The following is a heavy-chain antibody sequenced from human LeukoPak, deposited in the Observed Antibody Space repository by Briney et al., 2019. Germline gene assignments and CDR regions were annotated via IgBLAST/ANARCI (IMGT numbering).Heavy chain of an antibody. CDR3: ARDYDYGDYRGFDP. CDR1: GYTFIKYD. J-gene: IGHJ5*02. V-gene: IGHV1-18*01. Sequence: ASVKVSCKASGYTFIKYDINWVRQAPGQGLEWMGWISAYNGNTYFAQKFQGRVTMTTDTSTSTAYMELRSLRSDDTAVYYCARDYDYGDYRGFDPWGQGTLVTVSS. CDR2: ISAYNGNT. D-gene: IGHD4-17*01.